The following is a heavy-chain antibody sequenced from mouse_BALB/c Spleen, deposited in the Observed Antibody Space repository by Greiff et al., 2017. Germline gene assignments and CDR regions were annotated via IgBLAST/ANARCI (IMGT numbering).Heavy chain of an antibody. CDR2: IYPGNVNT. J-gene: IGHJ3*01. V-gene: IGHV1S56*01. Sequence: QVQLKQSGPELVKPGASVKMSCKASGYTFTSYVMHWVKQRPGQGLEWIGWIYPGNVNTKYNEKFKGKATLTADKSSSTAYMQLSSLTSEDSAVYFCARGGYDGNYGTFAYWGQGTLVTVSA. D-gene: IGHD2-3*01. CDR3: ARGGYDGNYGTFAY. CDR1: GYTFTSYV.